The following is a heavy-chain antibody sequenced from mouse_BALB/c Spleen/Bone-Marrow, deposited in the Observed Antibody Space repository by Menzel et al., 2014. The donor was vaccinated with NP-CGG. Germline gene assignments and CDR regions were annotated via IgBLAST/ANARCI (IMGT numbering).Heavy chain of an antibody. J-gene: IGHJ3*01. V-gene: IGHV1-77*01. CDR2: IYPGSGNA. Sequence: QVQLKHSGAELARPGASVKLSCKASGYTFXDYYINWVKQRTGQGLEWIGEIYPGSGNAYYNEKFKGEATLTADKSSSTAYMQLSSLTSEDSAVYFCTRSGVRTFAYWGQGTLVTVST. D-gene: IGHD2-14*01. CDR1: GYTFXDYY. CDR3: TRSGVRTFAY.